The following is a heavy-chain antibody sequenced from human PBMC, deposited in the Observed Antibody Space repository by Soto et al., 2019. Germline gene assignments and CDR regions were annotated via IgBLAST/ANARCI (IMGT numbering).Heavy chain of an antibody. CDR3: ARDSAPPRGGYDYGMDV. D-gene: IGHD3-10*01. CDR1: GYTFTSYG. V-gene: IGHV1-18*01. CDR2: ISAYNGNT. J-gene: IGHJ6*02. Sequence: QVQLVQSGAEVKKPGASVKVSCKASGYTFTSYGISWVRQAPGQGLEWMGWISAYNGNTNYAQKLQGRVTMTTDTSTSTTNLELRSLRSDDTAVYYCARDSAPPRGGYDYGMDVLGQGTTVTVSS.